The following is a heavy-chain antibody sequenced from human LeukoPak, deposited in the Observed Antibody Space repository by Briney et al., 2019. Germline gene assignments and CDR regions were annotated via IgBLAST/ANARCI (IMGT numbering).Heavy chain of an antibody. CDR2: VAHDGNSA. V-gene: IGHV3-30*04. J-gene: IGHJ5*02. CDR1: GFTFRSYA. CDR3: ARDASLYDGKSGWFDP. Sequence: GGPLRLSCAASGFTFRSYAMHWVRQTPGTGLEWVAVVAHDGNSAQYADSVRGRFTISRDNSRNTMSLHMDTLRPEDTAVYYCARDASLYDGKSGWFDPWGQGTLVTVSS. D-gene: IGHD3-22*01.